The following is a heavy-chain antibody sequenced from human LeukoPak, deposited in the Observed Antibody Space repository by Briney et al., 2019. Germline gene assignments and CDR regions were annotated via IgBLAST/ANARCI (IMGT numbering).Heavy chain of an antibody. CDR1: GYTFISYG. CDR3: ARVGNPVFYYYMDV. V-gene: IGHV1-18*01. CDR2: ISTYNGNT. D-gene: IGHD1-14*01. Sequence: ASVKASCKASGYTFISYGITWVRQAPGQGLEWRGWISTYNGNTNYAQKLQGRVTMTTDTSTSTAYMELRSLRSDDTAVYYCARVGNPVFYYYMDVWGKGATVTVSS. J-gene: IGHJ6*03.